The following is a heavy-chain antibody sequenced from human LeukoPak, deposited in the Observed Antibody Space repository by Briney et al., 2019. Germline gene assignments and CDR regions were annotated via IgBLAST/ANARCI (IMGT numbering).Heavy chain of an antibody. Sequence: PSETLSLTCTVSGGSISSSSYYWGWIRQPPGKGLEWIGSIYYSGSTYYNPSLKSRVTISVDTSKNQFSLKLSSVTAADTAVYYCARSRITFFWDAFDIWGQGTLVTVSS. CDR3: ARSRITFFWDAFDI. D-gene: IGHD3-16*01. V-gene: IGHV4-39*07. CDR2: IYYSGST. CDR1: GGSISSSSYY. J-gene: IGHJ3*02.